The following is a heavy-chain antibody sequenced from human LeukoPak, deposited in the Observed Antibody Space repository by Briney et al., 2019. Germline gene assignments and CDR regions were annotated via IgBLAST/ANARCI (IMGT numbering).Heavy chain of an antibody. J-gene: IGHJ4*02. Sequence: SETLSLTCSVYGGSVSSGTYYWSWIRQPPGKGLEWIGYIYHSGDSYYNPSLKSRVSMSIDTSKNQFYLKLSSVTAADTAVYYCAPYYSPVNFAYWGQGTLVTVSS. D-gene: IGHD3-10*01. V-gene: IGHV4-61*01. CDR3: APYYSPVNFAY. CDR1: GGSVSSGTYY. CDR2: IYHSGDS.